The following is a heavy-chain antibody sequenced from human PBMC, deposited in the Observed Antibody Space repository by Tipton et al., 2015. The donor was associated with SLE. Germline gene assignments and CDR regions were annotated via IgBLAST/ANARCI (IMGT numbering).Heavy chain of an antibody. V-gene: IGHV4-30-2*01. J-gene: IGHJ4*02. CDR1: GGSINSGDYS. D-gene: IGHD3-16*01. CDR2: IFRSGNA. Sequence: TLSLTCAVSGGSINSGDYSWSWIRQPPGKGLEWIGYIFRSGNAFYNPSLKSRVTISVDMSKNQFSLRLTSVTAADTAVYYCVRDQVGVGDFDYWGQGALVTVSS. CDR3: VRDQVGVGDFDY.